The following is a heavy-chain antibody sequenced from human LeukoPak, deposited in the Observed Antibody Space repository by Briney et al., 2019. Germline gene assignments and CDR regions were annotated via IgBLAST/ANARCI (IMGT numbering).Heavy chain of an antibody. CDR3: AKDPASGYCTGGTCYDSPFDS. Sequence: GGSLRLSCAASGFTFSTYAMTWVRQAPGKGLEWVSLITASAGTTYYADSVKGRFTISRDNSKNTLFLQMNSLRAEDTALYYCAKDPASGYCTGGTCYDSPFDSWGQGTLVTVPS. CDR2: ITASAGTT. D-gene: IGHD2-15*01. CDR1: GFTFSTYA. V-gene: IGHV3-23*01. J-gene: IGHJ4*02.